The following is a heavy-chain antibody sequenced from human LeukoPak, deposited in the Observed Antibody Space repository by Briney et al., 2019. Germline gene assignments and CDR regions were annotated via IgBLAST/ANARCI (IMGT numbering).Heavy chain of an antibody. CDR3: AKEGDYDYVWGSFLDY. CDR1: GFTFSSYD. CDR2: IWYDGSNK. Sequence: GGSLRLSCAASGFTFSSYDMHWVRQAPGKGLEWVAVIWYDGSNKYYADSVKGRFTISRDNSKNTLYLQMNSLRAEDTAVYYCAKEGDYDYVWGSFLDYWGQGTLVTVSS. J-gene: IGHJ4*02. V-gene: IGHV3-33*06. D-gene: IGHD3-16*01.